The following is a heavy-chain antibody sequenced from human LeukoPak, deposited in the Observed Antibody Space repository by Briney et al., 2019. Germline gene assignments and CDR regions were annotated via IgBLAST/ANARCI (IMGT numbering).Heavy chain of an antibody. D-gene: IGHD6-13*01. Sequence: PGGSLRLSCAASGLTFDDYTMHWVRQAPGKGLEWVSLISWDGGSTYYADSVKGRFTISRDNSKNSLYLQMNSLRTEDTALYYCAKGPLYSSSWYVEGSFDYWGQGTLVTVSS. CDR2: ISWDGGST. V-gene: IGHV3-43*01. CDR1: GLTFDDYT. J-gene: IGHJ4*02. CDR3: AKGPLYSSSWYVEGSFDY.